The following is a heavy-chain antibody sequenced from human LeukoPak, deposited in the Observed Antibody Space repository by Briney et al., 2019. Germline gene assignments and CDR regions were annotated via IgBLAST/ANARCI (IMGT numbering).Heavy chain of an antibody. V-gene: IGHV1-8*01. CDR1: GYTFTSYD. Sequence: EASVKVSCKASGYTFTSYDINWVRQATGQGLEWMGWMNPNSGNTGYAQKFQGRVTMTRKTSISTAYMELSSLRSEDTAVYYCARVKRVVPAAMFGGLRYYMDVWGKGTTVTVSS. CDR3: ARVKRVVPAAMFGGLRYYMDV. D-gene: IGHD2-2*01. CDR2: MNPNSGNT. J-gene: IGHJ6*03.